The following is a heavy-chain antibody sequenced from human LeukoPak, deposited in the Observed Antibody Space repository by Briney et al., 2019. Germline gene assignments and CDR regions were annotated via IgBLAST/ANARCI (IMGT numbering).Heavy chain of an antibody. D-gene: IGHD3-22*01. CDR1: GYTFTSYG. V-gene: IGHV1-2*06. Sequence: ASVKVSCKASGYTFTSYGISWVRQAPGQGLEWMGRINPNSGGTNYAQKFQGRVTMTRDTSISTAYMELSRLRSDDTAVYYCARELSGFYYDSSGSFDYWGQGTLVTVSS. CDR3: ARELSGFYYDSSGSFDY. CDR2: INPNSGGT. J-gene: IGHJ4*02.